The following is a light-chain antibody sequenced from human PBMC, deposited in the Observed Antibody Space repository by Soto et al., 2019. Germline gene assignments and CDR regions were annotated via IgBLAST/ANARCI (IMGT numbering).Light chain of an antibody. J-gene: IGKJ1*01. V-gene: IGKV1-27*01. CDR3: QNYNSAPRT. CDR1: QGISND. Sequence: DIQMTQSPSSLSASIGARVTISCRASQGISNDLAWYQQKPGKVPYLLIYAASTSHSRVPSPFRGSGSGTDFTLTISSLQPEDVATYYYQNYNSAPRTFGQGTQVDIK. CDR2: AAS.